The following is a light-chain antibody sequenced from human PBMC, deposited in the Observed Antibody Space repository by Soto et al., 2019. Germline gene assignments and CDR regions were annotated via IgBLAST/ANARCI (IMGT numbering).Light chain of an antibody. V-gene: IGKV3-20*01. J-gene: IGKJ1*01. CDR1: QSFSSN. CDR3: QQYGSSRT. CDR2: GAS. Sequence: EIVMTQSPATLSVSPGERASRSCRSSQSFSSNLAWYQQKPGQAPRLLIYGASSRATGIPDRFSGSGSGTDFTLTISRLEPEDFAVYYCQQYGSSRTFGQGTKVDI.